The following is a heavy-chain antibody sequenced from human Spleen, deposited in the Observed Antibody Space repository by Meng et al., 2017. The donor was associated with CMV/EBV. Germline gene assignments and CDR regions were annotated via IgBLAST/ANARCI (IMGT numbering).Heavy chain of an antibody. V-gene: IGHV3-21*01. Sequence: GGSLRLSCAGTGFTFSRYSMNWVRQAPGKGLEWVSCISTSSSYIYYADSVKGRFTISRDNAKNSLYLQMNSLRAEDTAVYFCARESRAVGGYYFDYWGQGTLVTVSS. D-gene: IGHD6-19*01. CDR1: GFTFSRYS. J-gene: IGHJ4*02. CDR3: ARESRAVGGYYFDY. CDR2: ISTSSSYI.